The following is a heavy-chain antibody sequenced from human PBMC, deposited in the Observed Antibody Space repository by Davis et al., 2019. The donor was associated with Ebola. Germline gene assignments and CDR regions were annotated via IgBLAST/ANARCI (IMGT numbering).Heavy chain of an antibody. CDR1: GFTFSNSP. CDR3: ATRFSNSDGALDI. Sequence: GESLKISCAASGFTFSNSPMHWVRQAPGKGLEWVGLIWYDGSVKYYGDSVKGRFTISRDNSKDSLYLQMTSLRVEDTAVYYCATRFSNSDGALDIWGQGTLVTVSS. V-gene: IGHV3-33*08. J-gene: IGHJ3*02. D-gene: IGHD1-7*01. CDR2: IWYDGSVK.